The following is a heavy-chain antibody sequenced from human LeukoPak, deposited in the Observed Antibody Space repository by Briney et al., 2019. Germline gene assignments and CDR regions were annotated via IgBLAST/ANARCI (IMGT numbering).Heavy chain of an antibody. J-gene: IGHJ4*02. V-gene: IGHV3-30*03. CDR1: GFTFSSYG. Sequence: GGSLRLSCAASGFTFSSYGMHWVRQAPGKGLEWVTVISYDGSNEYYADSVKGRFTISRDNPKNTLYLQMNSLRPEDTAVYYCARGLWSLEYWGQGTLVTVSS. CDR3: ARGLWSLEY. D-gene: IGHD3-10*01. CDR2: ISYDGSNE.